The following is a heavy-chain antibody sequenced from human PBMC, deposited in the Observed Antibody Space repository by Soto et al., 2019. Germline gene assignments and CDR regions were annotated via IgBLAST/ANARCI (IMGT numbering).Heavy chain of an antibody. Sequence: EVQLLESGGGWVQPGGSLRLSCATSGFTFSSYPMNWVRQAPGKGLEWVSGISAGGDSTYYADSVKGRVTIFRDNSKNSVDLQMNSLRAEDTAVYYCARRVWGQGTLVTGSS. CDR3: ARRV. CDR2: ISAGGDST. CDR1: GFTFSSYP. V-gene: IGHV3-23*01. J-gene: IGHJ4*02.